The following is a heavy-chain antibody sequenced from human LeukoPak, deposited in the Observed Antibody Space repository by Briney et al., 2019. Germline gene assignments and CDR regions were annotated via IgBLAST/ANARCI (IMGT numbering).Heavy chain of an antibody. J-gene: IGHJ4*02. CDR3: ARRWIAAAGRGEDY. CDR1: GGSISSGGYY. V-gene: IGHV4-31*03. CDR2: IYYSGST. D-gene: IGHD6-13*01. Sequence: SQTLSLTCTVSGGSISSGGYYWSWIRQHPGKGLEWIGYIYYSGSTYYNPSLKSRVTISVDTSKNQFSLKLSSVTAADTAVYYCARRWIAAAGRGEDYWGQGTLVTVSS.